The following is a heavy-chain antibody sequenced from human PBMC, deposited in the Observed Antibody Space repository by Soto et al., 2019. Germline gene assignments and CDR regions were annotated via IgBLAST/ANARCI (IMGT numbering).Heavy chain of an antibody. CDR2: IYSGVST. Sequence: GSLRLSCAASGFPVSSNYMSWVRQAPGKGLEWVSVIYSGVSTYHADSVKGRFTISRDNSKNTLYLQMNSRRAEDTAVYYCASGRAATHFDYWGQGTLVTVSS. D-gene: IGHD2-15*01. CDR1: GFPVSSNY. V-gene: IGHV3-53*01. J-gene: IGHJ4*02. CDR3: ASGRAATHFDY.